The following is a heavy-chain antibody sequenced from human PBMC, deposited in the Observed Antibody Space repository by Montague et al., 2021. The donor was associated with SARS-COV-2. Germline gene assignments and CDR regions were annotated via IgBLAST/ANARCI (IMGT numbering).Heavy chain of an antibody. D-gene: IGHD6-19*01. CDR3: ARPFRIGMAGMLLLT. V-gene: IGHV4-34*01. J-gene: IGHJ5*02. CDR2: INHTGST. Sequence: SETLSLTCAVYGGSFSNYYWTWIRQSQGKRLEWIGEINHTGSTTYNPSLKSRVTISVDTSKNQFSLKLTSVTVADTALYYCARPFRIGMAGMLLLTWGQGTLVTVSS. CDR1: GGSFSNYY.